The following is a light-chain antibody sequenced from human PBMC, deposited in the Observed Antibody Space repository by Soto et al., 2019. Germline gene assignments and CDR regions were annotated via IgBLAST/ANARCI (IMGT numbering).Light chain of an antibody. CDR2: GAS. Sequence: EIVLTQSPGTLSLSPGERATLSCRASQSVSSSYLAWYQQKPGQAPRLLSYGASSRATGIPDRFSGSGSGTDFTLTISRLEPEDFALYYCQQYGSSPNTFGQGTKVEIK. CDR3: QQYGSSPNT. J-gene: IGKJ1*01. V-gene: IGKV3-20*01. CDR1: QSVSSSY.